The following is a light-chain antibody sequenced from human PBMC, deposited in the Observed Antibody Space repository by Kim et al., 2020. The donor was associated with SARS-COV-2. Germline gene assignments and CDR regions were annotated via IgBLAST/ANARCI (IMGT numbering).Light chain of an antibody. Sequence: ASVGDRVTITCRASQGISSCLAWYQHKPGKAPKCLIYAASTLQRGVPSRFSGSGSGTEFTLTISSLQPEDFATYYCLQYDNYPRTFGGGTKVDIK. CDR3: LQYDNYPRT. CDR1: QGISSC. J-gene: IGKJ4*02. CDR2: AAS. V-gene: IGKV1D-16*01.